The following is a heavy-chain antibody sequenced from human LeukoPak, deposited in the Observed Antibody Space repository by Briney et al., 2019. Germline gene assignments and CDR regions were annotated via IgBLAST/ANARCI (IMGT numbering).Heavy chain of an antibody. J-gene: IGHJ4*02. CDR3: ARRGITIFGVVISDY. CDR2: INYSGST. CDR1: GGSISGYY. V-gene: IGHV4-59*08. Sequence: PSETLSLTCTVSGGSISGYYWNWIRQPPGKGLEWIGYINYSGSTNYNPSFKSRVTISVDTSKNQFSLKLSSVTAADTAVYYCARRGITIFGVVISDYWGQGTLVTVSS. D-gene: IGHD3-3*01.